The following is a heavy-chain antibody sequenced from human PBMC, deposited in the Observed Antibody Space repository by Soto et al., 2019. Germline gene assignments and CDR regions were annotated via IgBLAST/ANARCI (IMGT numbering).Heavy chain of an antibody. CDR1: GFTFSSYA. CDR3: AKDPARTSIESNLKLETVYYFDY. D-gene: IGHD1-7*01. J-gene: IGHJ4*02. Sequence: EVQLLESGGGLVQPGGSLRLSCAASGFTFSSYAMSWVRQAPGKGLEWVSAISGSGGSTYYADSVKGRFTISRDNSKNTLYLQMNSLRAEDTAVYYCAKDPARTSIESNLKLETVYYFDYWGQGTLVTVSS. CDR2: ISGSGGST. V-gene: IGHV3-23*01.